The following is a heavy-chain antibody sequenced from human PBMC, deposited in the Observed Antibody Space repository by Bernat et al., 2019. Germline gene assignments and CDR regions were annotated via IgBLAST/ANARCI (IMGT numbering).Heavy chain of an antibody. V-gene: IGHV3-7*03. CDR1: GLTFSRDW. D-gene: IGHD2-21*01. J-gene: IGHJ4*02. Sequence: EVQLVESGGGLVQYGGSLRLSCVASGLTFSRDWMSWVRQAPGKGLEWVANIKEDGSEKYYVDSVKGRFTISRENAKNSLYLQLNSLRVEDTAVYYCARSRGRMWSTFDYWGRGTLVTVSS. CDR3: ARSRGRMWSTFDY. CDR2: IKEDGSEK.